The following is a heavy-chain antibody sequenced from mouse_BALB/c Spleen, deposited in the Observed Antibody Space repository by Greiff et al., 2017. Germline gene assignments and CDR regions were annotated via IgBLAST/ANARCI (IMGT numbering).Heavy chain of an antibody. CDR2: INSNGGST. J-gene: IGHJ1*01. CDR1: GFTFSSYG. CDR3: ASITTAWYFDV. V-gene: IGHV5-6-3*01. D-gene: IGHD1-1*01. Sequence: EVMLVESGGGLVQPGGSRKLSCAASGFTFSSYGMSWVRQTPDKRLELVATINSNGGSTYYPDSVKGRFTISRDNAKNTLYLQMSSLKSEDTAMYYCASITTAWYFDVWGAGTTVTVSS.